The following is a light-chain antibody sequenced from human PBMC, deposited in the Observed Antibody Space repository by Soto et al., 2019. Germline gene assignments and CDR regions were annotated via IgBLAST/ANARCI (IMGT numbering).Light chain of an antibody. V-gene: IGLV1-40*01. Sequence: QSVLTQPPSVSGAPGQTVTISCTGSSSNIGAGYDVHWYQHLPGTAPKLLIYGNSNRPSGVPDRFSGSKSATSASLAITGLQAEDEADYYCQSDDSSLSGSVFGGGTKLTVL. J-gene: IGLJ2*01. CDR2: GNS. CDR3: QSDDSSLSGSV. CDR1: SSNIGAGYD.